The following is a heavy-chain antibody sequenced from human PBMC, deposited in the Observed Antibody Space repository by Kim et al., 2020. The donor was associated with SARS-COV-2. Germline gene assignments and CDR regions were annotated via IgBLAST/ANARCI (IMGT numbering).Heavy chain of an antibody. V-gene: IGHV3-11*01. CDR3: ARTDDDCYSYYFDY. Sequence: ASVKGRFTISRDNAKNSLYLQMNSLRAEDTAVYYCARTDDDCYSYYFDYWGQGTLVTVSS. J-gene: IGHJ4*02. D-gene: IGHD2-21*01.